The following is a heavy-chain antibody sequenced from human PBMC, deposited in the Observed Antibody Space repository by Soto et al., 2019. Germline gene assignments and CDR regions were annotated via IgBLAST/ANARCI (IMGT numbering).Heavy chain of an antibody. CDR3: ARGSPSISSSSYFDY. V-gene: IGHV4-34*01. J-gene: IGHJ4*02. Sequence: QVQLQQWGAGLLKPSETLSLTRAVYGGSFSGYYWSWIRQPPGKGLEWIGEINHSGSTNYNPSLKSRVTISVDTSKNQFSLKLSSVTAADTAVYYCARGSPSISSSSYFDYWGQGTLVTVSS. D-gene: IGHD6-6*01. CDR1: GGSFSGYY. CDR2: INHSGST.